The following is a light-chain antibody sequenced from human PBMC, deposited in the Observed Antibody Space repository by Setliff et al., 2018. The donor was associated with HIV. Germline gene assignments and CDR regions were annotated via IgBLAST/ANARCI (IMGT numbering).Light chain of an antibody. J-gene: IGLJ1*01. CDR3: SSYTSSSTYV. Sequence: QSALTQPTSVSGSPGQSVTISCTGTSNDVGGHNYVSWYQQYPGKAPTLLIFGVTNRPAGVSFRFGGSKSGNTASLTISGLQAEDEADYYCSSYTSSSTYVFGSGTKVTV. CDR2: GVT. V-gene: IGLV2-14*03. CDR1: SNDVGGHNY.